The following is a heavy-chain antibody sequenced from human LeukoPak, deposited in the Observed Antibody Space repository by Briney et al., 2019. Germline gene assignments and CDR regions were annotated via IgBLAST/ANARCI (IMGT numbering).Heavy chain of an antibody. Sequence: GASVKVSCKAPGYTFTSYGISWVRQAPGQGLEWMGWISAYNGNTNYAQKLQGRVTMTTDTSTSTAYMELRSLRSDDTAVYYCARNRRGYSYGPVDYWGQGTLVTVSS. CDR1: GYTFTSYG. CDR2: ISAYNGNT. J-gene: IGHJ4*02. CDR3: ARNRRGYSYGPVDY. V-gene: IGHV1-18*01. D-gene: IGHD5-18*01.